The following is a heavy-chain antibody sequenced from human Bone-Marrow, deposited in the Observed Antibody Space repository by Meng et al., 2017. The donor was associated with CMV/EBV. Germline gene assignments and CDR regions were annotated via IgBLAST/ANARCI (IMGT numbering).Heavy chain of an antibody. D-gene: IGHD2-21*02. CDR1: GFTFSSYG. CDR2: IWYDGSNK. J-gene: IGHJ3*02. CDR3: AREKDRRDPAPDAFDI. V-gene: IGHV3-33*01. Sequence: GESLKISCAASGFTFSSYGMHWVRQAPGKGLEWVAVIWYDGSNKYYADSVKGRFTISRDNSKNTLYLQMNSLRAEDTAVYYCAREKDRRDPAPDAFDIWGQGTMVTVSS.